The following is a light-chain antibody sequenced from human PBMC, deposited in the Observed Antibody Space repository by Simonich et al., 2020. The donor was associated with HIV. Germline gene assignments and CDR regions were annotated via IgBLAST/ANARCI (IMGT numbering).Light chain of an antibody. V-gene: IGLV2-14*03. CDR1: SSDVGGYNY. J-gene: IGLJ2*01. CDR2: DVN. CDR3: SSYTSSAIVV. Sequence: QSALTQPASVSGSPGQSITISCTGTSSDVGGYNYVSWYQNHPGKAPKLMIYDVNKRPSGVSNRFSGSKSCNTASLTISGLQAEDEADYYCSSYTSSAIVVFGGGTKLTVL.